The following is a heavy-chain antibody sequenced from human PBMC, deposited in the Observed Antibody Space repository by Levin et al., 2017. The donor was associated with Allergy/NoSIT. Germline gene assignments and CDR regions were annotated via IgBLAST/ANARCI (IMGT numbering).Heavy chain of an antibody. D-gene: IGHD1-26*01. V-gene: IGHV4-38-2*01. CDR1: GYSISSGYY. J-gene: IGHJ4*02. CDR2: IYHSGST. CDR3: ARKRSGSYKRPPYFDY. Sequence: SETLSLTCAVSGYSISSGYYWGWIRQPPGKGLEWIGSIYHSGSTYYNPSLKSRVTISVDTSKNQFSLKLSSVTAADTAVYYCARKRSGSYKRPPYFDYWGQGTLVTVSS.